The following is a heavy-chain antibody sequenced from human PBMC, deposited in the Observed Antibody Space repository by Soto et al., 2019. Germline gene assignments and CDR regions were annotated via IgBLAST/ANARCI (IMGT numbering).Heavy chain of an antibody. CDR3: AKDLGGAAAGAYYYYYYGMDV. V-gene: IGHV3-30*18. CDR2: ISYDGSNK. Sequence: GGSLRLSCAASGFTFSSYGMHWVRQAPGKGLEWVAVISYDGSNKYYADSVKGRFTISRDNSKNTLYLQMNSLRAEDTAVYYCAKDLGGAAAGAYYYYYYGMDVWGQGTTVTVS. CDR1: GFTFSSYG. J-gene: IGHJ6*02. D-gene: IGHD6-13*01.